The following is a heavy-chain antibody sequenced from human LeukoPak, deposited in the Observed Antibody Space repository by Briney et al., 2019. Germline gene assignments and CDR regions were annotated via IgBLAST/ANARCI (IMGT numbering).Heavy chain of an antibody. Sequence: PGGSLRLSCAASGFTFSSYEMNWVRQAPGKGLEWVSYISSSGSTIYYADSVKGRFTISRDNAKNSLYLLMNSLRAEDTAVYYCARDLRYDFWSGYLNWFDPWGQGTLVTVSS. J-gene: IGHJ5*02. V-gene: IGHV3-48*03. D-gene: IGHD3-3*01. CDR3: ARDLRYDFWSGYLNWFDP. CDR2: ISSSGSTI. CDR1: GFTFSSYE.